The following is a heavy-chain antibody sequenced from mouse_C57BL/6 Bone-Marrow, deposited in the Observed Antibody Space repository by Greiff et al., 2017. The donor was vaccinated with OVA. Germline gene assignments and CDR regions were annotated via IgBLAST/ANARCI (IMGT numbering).Heavy chain of an antibody. CDR2: ISYSGST. Sequence: EVQLQQSGPGLAKPSQTLSLTCSVTGYSITSDYWNWLRTFPGNKLEYMGSISYSGSTYYHPSLPRRIPLTRDTSKNQYYMQLKAVTTEDTAANYWARCSAQATYYAMDYWGKGTSVTVSS. D-gene: IGHD3-2*02. J-gene: IGHJ4*01. V-gene: IGHV3-8*01. CDR3: ARCSAQATYYAMDY. CDR1: GYSITSDY.